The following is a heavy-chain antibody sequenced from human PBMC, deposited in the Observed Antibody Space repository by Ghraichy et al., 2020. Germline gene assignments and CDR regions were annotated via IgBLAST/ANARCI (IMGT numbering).Heavy chain of an antibody. D-gene: IGHD6-19*01. CDR1: GYPFTGFG. CDR2: ITPYSGKT. CDR3: ARDRLGGAGNDFQH. J-gene: IGHJ1*01. Sequence: ASVKVSCTASGYPFTGFGISWVRQAPGQGLEWMGWITPYSGKTNYAQKFQGRVTMTMDTSTTTVYMELRSLRSADTAVYYCARDRLGGAGNDFQHWGQGTLVSVT. V-gene: IGHV1-18*01.